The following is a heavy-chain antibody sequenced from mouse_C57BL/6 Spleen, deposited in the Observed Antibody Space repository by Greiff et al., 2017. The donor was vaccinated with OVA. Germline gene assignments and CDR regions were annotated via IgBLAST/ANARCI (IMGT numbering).Heavy chain of an antibody. CDR3: ARITTVVATRGYYAMDY. CDR1: GFSLTSYG. J-gene: IGHJ4*01. V-gene: IGHV2-2*01. CDR2: IWSGGST. D-gene: IGHD1-1*01. Sequence: VQLQESGPGLVQPSQSLSITCTVSGFSLTSYGVHWVRQSPGKGLEWLGVIWSGGSTDYNAAFISRLSISKDNSKSQVFFKMNSLQADDTAIYYCARITTVVATRGYYAMDYWGQGTSVTVSS.